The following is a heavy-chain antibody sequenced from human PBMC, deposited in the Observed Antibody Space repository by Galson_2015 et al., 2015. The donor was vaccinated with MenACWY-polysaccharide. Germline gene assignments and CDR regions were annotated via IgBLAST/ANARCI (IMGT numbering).Heavy chain of an antibody. CDR3: AREVLTGYSPRYFDY. Sequence: ETLSLTCTVSRGSISSYYWTWIRQPPGRGLEWIGFFSNSGRSNYNPSLKSRVTMSVDMSTNQFFLKLRSATAADTAVYFCAREVLTGYSPRYFDYWGQGIMVAVSS. J-gene: IGHJ4*02. D-gene: IGHD3-9*01. CDR1: RGSISSYY. CDR2: FSNSGRS. V-gene: IGHV4-4*08.